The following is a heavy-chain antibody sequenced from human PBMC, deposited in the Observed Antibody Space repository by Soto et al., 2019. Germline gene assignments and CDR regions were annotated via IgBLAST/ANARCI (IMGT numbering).Heavy chain of an antibody. J-gene: IGHJ6*02. CDR3: ACNGGTNYYYYGMDV. CDR1: GGPFSSYA. V-gene: IGHV1-69*01. CDR2: IIPIFGTA. D-gene: IGHD2-8*01. Sequence: SVKLACKASGGPFSSYAGSWVRQSPGQGLEWMGGIIPIFGTANYAQKFQGRVTITADESTSTAYMELSSLRSEDTAVYYCACNGGTNYYYYGMDVCGQGTTVTVSS.